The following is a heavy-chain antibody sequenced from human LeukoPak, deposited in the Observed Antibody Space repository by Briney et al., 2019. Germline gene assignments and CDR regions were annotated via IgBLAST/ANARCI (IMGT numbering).Heavy chain of an antibody. Sequence: SETLSLTCTVSGGSISRYYWSWIRQPPGKGQEWIGYIYYSGSTTYNPSLKSRVTMSVDTSKNQFALKLNSVTAPDTAVYYWARVYLSPHYGSWYFDPWGRGTLVTVSS. CDR3: ARVYLSPHYGSWYFDP. V-gene: IGHV4-59*01. J-gene: IGHJ2*01. D-gene: IGHD3-10*01. CDR1: GGSISRYY. CDR2: IYYSGST.